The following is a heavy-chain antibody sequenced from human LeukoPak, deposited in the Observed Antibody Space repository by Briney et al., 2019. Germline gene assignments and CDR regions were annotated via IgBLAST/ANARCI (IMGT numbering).Heavy chain of an antibody. V-gene: IGHV1-2*02. J-gene: IGHJ4*02. CDR1: GYTFTGYY. CDR3: ARVVPYYDILTGYYSYYFDY. Sequence: ASVKVSCKASGYTFTGYYMHWVRQAPGQGLEWMGWINPNSSGTNYAQKFQGRVTMTRDTSISTAYMELSRLRSDDTAVYYCARVVPYYDILTGYYSYYFDYWGQGTLVTVSS. CDR2: INPNSSGT. D-gene: IGHD3-9*01.